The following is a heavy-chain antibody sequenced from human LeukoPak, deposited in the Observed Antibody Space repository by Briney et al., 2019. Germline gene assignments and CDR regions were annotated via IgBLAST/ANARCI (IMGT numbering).Heavy chain of an antibody. CDR1: GFTFDDYA. J-gene: IGHJ4*02. CDR2: ISWNSGSI. CDR3: AKVGSGYSGYPLRYFDY. D-gene: IGHD5-12*01. Sequence: SLRLSCAASGFTFDDYAMHWVRQAPGKGLEWVSGISWNSGSIGYADSVKGGFTISRDNAKNSLYLQMNSLRAEDTALYYCAKVGSGYSGYPLRYFDYWGQGTLVTVSS. V-gene: IGHV3-9*01.